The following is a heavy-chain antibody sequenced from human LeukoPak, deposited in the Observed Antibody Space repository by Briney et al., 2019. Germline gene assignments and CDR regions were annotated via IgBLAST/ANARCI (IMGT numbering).Heavy chain of an antibody. CDR3: ARSTTYSSGWYYYFDY. Sequence: GESLKISCKGSGYSFTSYWIGWVRQMPGNGLEWMGIIYAGDSDARYSPSFQGQVTISADKSINTAYLQWSSLKASDTAMYYCARSTTYSSGWYYYFDYWGQGTLVTVSS. D-gene: IGHD6-19*01. CDR1: GYSFTSYW. J-gene: IGHJ4*02. V-gene: IGHV5-51*01. CDR2: IYAGDSDA.